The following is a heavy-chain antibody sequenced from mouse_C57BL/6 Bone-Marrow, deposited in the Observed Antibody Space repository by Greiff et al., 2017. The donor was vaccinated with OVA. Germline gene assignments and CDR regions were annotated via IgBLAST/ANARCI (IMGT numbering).Heavy chain of an antibody. J-gene: IGHJ4*01. D-gene: IGHD1-1*01. CDR3: AKAPITTVGSYAMDY. CDR1: GFSLTSYG. V-gene: IGHV2-9*01. CDR2: IWGGGST. Sequence: VQLQQSGPGLVAPSQSLSITCTVSGFSLTSYGVDWVRQPPGKGLEWLGVIWGGGSTNYNSALMSRLSISKDNSKSQVFLKMNSLQTDDTAMYYCAKAPITTVGSYAMDYWGQGTSVTVPS.